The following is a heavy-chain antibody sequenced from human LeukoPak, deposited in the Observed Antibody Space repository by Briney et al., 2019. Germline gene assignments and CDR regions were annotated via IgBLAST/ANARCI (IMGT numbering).Heavy chain of an antibody. CDR1: GYTFTSYY. J-gene: IGHJ4*02. V-gene: IGHV1-46*01. Sequence: ASVKVSCKAFGYTFTSYYMHWVRQAPGQGLEWMGIINPSGAGTSYAQKFQDRVTMTRDTSTSTVYMELSSLRSEDTAVYYCAREGSSSSLAHWGQGTLVTVSS. CDR2: INPSGAGT. D-gene: IGHD6-6*01. CDR3: AREGSSSSLAH.